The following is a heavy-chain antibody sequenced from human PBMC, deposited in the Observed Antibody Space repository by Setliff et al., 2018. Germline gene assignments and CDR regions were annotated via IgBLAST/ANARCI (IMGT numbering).Heavy chain of an antibody. CDR2: ISWNSGSI. CDR3: VRDDADNYDAFDN. CDR1: GFTFDDYA. D-gene: IGHD1-1*01. Sequence: PGGSLRLSCAASGFTFDDYAMHWVRQAPGKGLEWVSGISWNSGSIGYADSVKGRFTISRDNAKRSLYLQMNGLRADDTGVYYCVRDDADNYDAFDNWGQGTLVTVSS. V-gene: IGHV3-9*01. J-gene: IGHJ3*02.